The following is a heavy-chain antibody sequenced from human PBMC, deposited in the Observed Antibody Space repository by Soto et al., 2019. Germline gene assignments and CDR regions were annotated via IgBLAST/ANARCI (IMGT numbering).Heavy chain of an antibody. J-gene: IGHJ4*02. Sequence: EVQLLESGGGLVQPGGSLRLSCAASGFTFSSYAMSWVRQAPGKGLEWVSAISGSGGSTYYADSVKGRFTISRDNSKNTLYLQMNSLRTEDTAVYYCAKMPRWYHNFDYWGQGTLVTVSS. CDR2: ISGSGGST. D-gene: IGHD6-13*01. CDR3: AKMPRWYHNFDY. V-gene: IGHV3-23*01. CDR1: GFTFSSYA.